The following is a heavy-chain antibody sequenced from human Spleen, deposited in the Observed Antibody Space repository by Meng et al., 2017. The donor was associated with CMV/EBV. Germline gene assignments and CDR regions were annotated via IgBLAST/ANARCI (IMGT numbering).Heavy chain of an antibody. Sequence: SETLSLTCTVSGYSISSGYYWGWIRQPPGKGLEWIGSIYHSGSTYYNPSLKSRVTISVDTSKNQFSLKLSSVTAADTAVYYCARARPHCSSTSCYPYGMDVWGQGTTVTVSS. D-gene: IGHD2-2*01. CDR1: GYSISSGYY. CDR3: ARARPHCSSTSCYPYGMDV. J-gene: IGHJ6*02. V-gene: IGHV4-38-2*02. CDR2: IYHSGST.